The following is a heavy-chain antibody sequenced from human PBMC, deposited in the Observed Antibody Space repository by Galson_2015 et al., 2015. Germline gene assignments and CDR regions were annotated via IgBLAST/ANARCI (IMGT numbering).Heavy chain of an antibody. CDR3: AREGDYGDDPGY. CDR2: INAGNGNT. V-gene: IGHV1-3*01. Sequence: SVKVSCKASGYTFTSYAMHWVRQAPGQRLEWMGWINAGNGNTKYSQKPQGRVTITRDTSASTAYMELSSVTAADTAVYYCAREGDYGDDPGYWGQGTLVTVSS. J-gene: IGHJ4*02. D-gene: IGHD4-17*01. CDR1: GYTFTSYA.